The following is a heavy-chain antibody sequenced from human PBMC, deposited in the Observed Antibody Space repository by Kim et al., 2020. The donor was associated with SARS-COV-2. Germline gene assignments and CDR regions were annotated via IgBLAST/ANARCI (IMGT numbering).Heavy chain of an antibody. CDR3: ARLLGLCSTTSCSNDF. V-gene: IGHV3-23*01. D-gene: IGHD2-2*01. J-gene: IGHJ4*02. Sequence: GGSLRLSCAASGFTFSSYTMSWVRQAPGQGLDWVSVISGSGSHTDYADSVEGRFTISRDNSKNTLYLQMNSLRADDTAVYYCARLLGLCSTTSCSNDFWGQGTLVTVSS. CDR1: GFTFSSYT. CDR2: ISGSGSHT.